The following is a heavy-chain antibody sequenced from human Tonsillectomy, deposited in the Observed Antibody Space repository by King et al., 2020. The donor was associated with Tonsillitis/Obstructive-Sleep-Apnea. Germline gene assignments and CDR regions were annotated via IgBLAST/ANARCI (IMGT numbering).Heavy chain of an antibody. CDR1: RFTFSSYA. Sequence: VQLVESGGGVVQPGRSLRLSCAASRFTFSSYAMHWVRQVPGKGLEWVAVISYDGGNKYYADSVKGRFTISRDNSKNTLYLQMNSLRAEDTAVYYCAREDGYCSGGSCYSKAFDIWGQGTMVIVSS. CDR2: ISYDGGNK. V-gene: IGHV3-30*01. D-gene: IGHD2-15*01. CDR3: AREDGYCSGGSCYSKAFDI. J-gene: IGHJ3*02.